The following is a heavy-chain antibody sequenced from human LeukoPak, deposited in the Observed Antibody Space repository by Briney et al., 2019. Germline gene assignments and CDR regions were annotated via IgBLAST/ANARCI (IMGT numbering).Heavy chain of an antibody. CDR3: AKDIYDSSGFDY. J-gene: IGHJ4*02. D-gene: IGHD3-22*01. V-gene: IGHV3-23*01. CDR2: ISGSGGST. CDR1: GFTFSNAW. Sequence: PGGSLRLSCAASGFTFSNAWMNWVRQAPGKGLEWVSAISGSGGSTYYADSVKGRFTISRDNSKNTLYLQMNSLRAEDTAVYYCAKDIYDSSGFDYWGQGTLVTVSS.